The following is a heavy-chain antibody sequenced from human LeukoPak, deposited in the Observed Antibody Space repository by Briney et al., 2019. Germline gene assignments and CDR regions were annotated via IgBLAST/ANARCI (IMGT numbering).Heavy chain of an antibody. J-gene: IGHJ6*03. CDR1: GYTFTSYD. CDR3: ARGIGVYYYYYYMDV. Sequence: GASVKVSCKASGYTFTSYDINWVRQATGQGLEWMGWMNPNSGNTGYAQKFQGRVTMTRNTSISTAYMELSSLRSEDTAVYYCARGIGVYYYYYYMDVWGKGTTVTVYS. D-gene: IGHD3-3*01. V-gene: IGHV1-8*01. CDR2: MNPNSGNT.